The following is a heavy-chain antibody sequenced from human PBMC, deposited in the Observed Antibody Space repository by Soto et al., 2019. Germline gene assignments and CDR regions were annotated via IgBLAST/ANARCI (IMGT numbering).Heavy chain of an antibody. CDR2: ISSNSAYI. D-gene: IGHD6-13*01. V-gene: IGHV3-21*01. CDR1: GFTFRSFT. J-gene: IGHJ5*02. CDR3: TRDASRDSSARGWFDP. Sequence: GGSLRLSCAASGFTFRSFTMNWVRQAPGKGLEWVSTISSNSAYIYYTDALRGRFTISRDSAKNSLHLQMNSLRAEDTAVYYCTRDASRDSSARGWFDPWGPGTLVTVSS.